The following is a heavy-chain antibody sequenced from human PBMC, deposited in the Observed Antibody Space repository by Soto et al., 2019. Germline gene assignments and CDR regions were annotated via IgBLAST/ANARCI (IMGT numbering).Heavy chain of an antibody. V-gene: IGHV4-4*07. CDR1: GTSISSYY. J-gene: IGHJ4*02. CDR3: ARETASSSSSFDY. CDR2: IYTSGST. D-gene: IGHD6-6*01. Sequence: SDTLSLTSTDTGTSISSYYWIWIRQPAGKGLEWIGRIYTSGSTNYNPSLNCRVNMSVDTSRIQFVLKLRSVTAADTAVYYCARETASSSSSFDYWGQGTLVTVSS.